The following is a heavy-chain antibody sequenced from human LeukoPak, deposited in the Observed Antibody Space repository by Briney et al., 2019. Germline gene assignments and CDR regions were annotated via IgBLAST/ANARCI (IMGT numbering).Heavy chain of an antibody. D-gene: IGHD6-13*01. CDR3: ARGSRSYSSSSTNAFDI. CDR2: INHSGST. J-gene: IGHJ3*02. V-gene: IGHV4-34*01. CDR1: RGSFSVYY. Sequence: SGTLSLTCAAYRGSFSVYYWTWIRQPPGKGLAWIGKINHSGSTNYNPSLKRRVTISVDTSKKQFSLKLGSVTAADTAVYYCARGSRSYSSSSTNAFDIWGQGTMVTVSS.